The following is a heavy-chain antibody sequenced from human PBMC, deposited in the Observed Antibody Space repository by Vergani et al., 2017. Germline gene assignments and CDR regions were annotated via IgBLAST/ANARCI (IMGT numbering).Heavy chain of an antibody. Sequence: EVQLVQSGAEVKKPGESLKISCKGSGYSFTSYWIGWVRQMPGKGLEWMGIIYPGDSDTRYSPSFQRQVTIPADKSISTAYLQWSSLQASDPAMYYCARNKYDFQHYYFDYWGQGTLVTVSS. CDR3: ARNKYDFQHYYFDY. D-gene: IGHD3-3*01. V-gene: IGHV5-51*01. CDR1: GYSFTSYW. CDR2: IYPGDSDT. J-gene: IGHJ4*02.